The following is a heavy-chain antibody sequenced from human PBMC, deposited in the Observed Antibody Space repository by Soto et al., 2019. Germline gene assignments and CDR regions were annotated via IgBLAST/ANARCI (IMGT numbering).Heavy chain of an antibody. V-gene: IGHV3-13*05. Sequence: EVQLVESGGGSVQPGESLRLSCAASGFSFRDYDMHWVRQRKGKGLEWVSALGAARDPYYVGSVKGRFSVSRDNPQNSLFLQMNNLRVDDTAVYFCARAYLGRLPRRADYYYAMDVWGRGTTVSVSS. CDR2: LGAARDP. J-gene: IGHJ6*02. CDR3: ARAYLGRLPRRADYYYAMDV. CDR1: GFSFRDYD. D-gene: IGHD1-26*01.